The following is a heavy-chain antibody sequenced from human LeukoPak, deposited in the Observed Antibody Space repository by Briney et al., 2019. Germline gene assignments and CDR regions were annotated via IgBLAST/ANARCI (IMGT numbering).Heavy chain of an antibody. V-gene: IGHV4-39*01. CDR3: ARTRSGYYYDAFDI. D-gene: IGHD3-22*01. J-gene: IGHJ3*02. CDR2: IYYSGST. CDR1: GGSISSSSYY. Sequence: SETLSLTCTVSGGSISSSSYYWGWIRQPPGKGLEWIGSIYYSGSTYYNPSLKRRVTISVDTSKNQFSLKLSSVTAADTAVYYCARTRSGYYYDAFDIWGQGTMVTVSS.